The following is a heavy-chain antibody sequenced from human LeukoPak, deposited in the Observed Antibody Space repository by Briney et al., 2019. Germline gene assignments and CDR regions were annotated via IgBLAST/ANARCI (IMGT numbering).Heavy chain of an antibody. CDR3: ARVYYDSSGYPYFDY. J-gene: IGHJ4*02. V-gene: IGHV1-3*01. CDR1: GYTFTSSG. D-gene: IGHD3-22*01. Sequence: ASVKVSCKASGYTFTSSGISWVRQAPGQGLEWMGWINAGNGNTKYSQKFQGRVTITRDTSASTAYMELSSLRSEDTAVYYCARVYYDSSGYPYFDYWGQGTLVTVSS. CDR2: INAGNGNT.